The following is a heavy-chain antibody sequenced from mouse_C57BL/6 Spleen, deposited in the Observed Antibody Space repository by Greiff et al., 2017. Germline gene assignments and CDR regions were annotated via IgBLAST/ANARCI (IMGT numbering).Heavy chain of an antibody. CDR2: INPNNGTT. CDR1: GYSFTDYN. Sequence: LQESGPELVKPGASVKISCKASGYSFTDYNMNWVKQSNGKSLEWIGVINPNNGTTSYNEKFKGKATLTVDQSSSTAYMQLNSLTSEDSAGYYGTRSGDSESHIYFDYWGTGATL. CDR3: TRSGDSESHIYFDY. D-gene: IGHD3-1*01. J-gene: IGHJ2*01. V-gene: IGHV1-39*01.